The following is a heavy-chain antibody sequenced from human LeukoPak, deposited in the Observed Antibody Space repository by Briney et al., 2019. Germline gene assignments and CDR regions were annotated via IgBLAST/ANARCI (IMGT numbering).Heavy chain of an antibody. D-gene: IGHD5-18*01. CDR1: GYTFTSYG. Sequence: ASVKVSCKASGYTFTSYGISWVRQAPGQGLEWMGGIIPIFGTANYAQKFQGRVTITADESTSTAYMELSSLRSEDTAVYYCARGGGPDTAMGLFDYWGQGTLVTVSS. V-gene: IGHV1-69*13. CDR2: IIPIFGTA. J-gene: IGHJ4*02. CDR3: ARGGGPDTAMGLFDY.